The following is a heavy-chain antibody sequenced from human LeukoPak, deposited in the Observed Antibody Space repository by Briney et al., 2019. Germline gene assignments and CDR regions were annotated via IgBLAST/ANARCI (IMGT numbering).Heavy chain of an antibody. J-gene: IGHJ6*03. CDR1: GFTFTKFW. D-gene: IGHD1-26*01. CDR2: IQEDGKKE. Sequence: GGSLRLSCEASGFTFTKFWMSWVRQAPGKGLEWVANIQEDGKKENYVDSVRGRFTISRDNAKNSLYLQMNSLRPEDTAVYYCARDPYSGSYGDYYYYYMDVWGKGTTVTISS. CDR3: ARDPYSGSYGDYYYYYMDV. V-gene: IGHV3-7*01.